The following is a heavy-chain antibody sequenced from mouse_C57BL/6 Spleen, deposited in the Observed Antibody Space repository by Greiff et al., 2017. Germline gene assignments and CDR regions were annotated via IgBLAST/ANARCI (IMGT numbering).Heavy chain of an antibody. CDR3: ARRATVVADWYFDV. V-gene: IGHV1-39*01. D-gene: IGHD1-1*01. CDR2: INPNYGTT. Sequence: VQLQQSGPELVKPGASVKISCKASGYSFTDYNMNWVKQSNGKSLEWIGVINPNYGTTSYNQKFKGKATLTVDQSSSTAYMQLNSMTSEDSAVYYCARRATVVADWYFDVWGTGTTVTVSS. J-gene: IGHJ1*03. CDR1: GYSFTDYN.